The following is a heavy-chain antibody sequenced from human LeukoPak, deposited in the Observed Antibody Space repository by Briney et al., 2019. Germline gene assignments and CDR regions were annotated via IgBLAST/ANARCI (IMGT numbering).Heavy chain of an antibody. J-gene: IGHJ4*02. V-gene: IGHV3-72*01. CDR2: TRNKANSYTT. CDR1: GFTFSDHY. D-gene: IGHD1-26*01. CDR3: ARTEVGATWKLDY. Sequence: PGGSLRLSCAASGFTFSDHYMDWVRQAPGKGLEWVGRTRNKANSYTTEYAASVKGRFTISRDDSKNSLYLQMNSLKTEDTAVYYCARTEVGATWKLDYWGQGTLVTVSS.